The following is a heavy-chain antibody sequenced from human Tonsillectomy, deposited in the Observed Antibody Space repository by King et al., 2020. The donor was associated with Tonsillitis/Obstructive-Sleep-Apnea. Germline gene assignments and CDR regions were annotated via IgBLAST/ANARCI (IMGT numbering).Heavy chain of an antibody. D-gene: IGHD6-13*01. CDR3: ARGAAPGTVDY. Sequence: VQLQQWGAGLLKPSETLSLTCAVYGGSFSGFYWTWIRQPPGKGLEWIGEINHSGITYYNPSLKSRVSISVDTSKSHFSLNLRSFTDADTAIYYCARGAAPGTVDYWGQGALVTVSS. J-gene: IGHJ4*02. V-gene: IGHV4-34*01. CDR1: GGSFSGFY. CDR2: INHSGIT.